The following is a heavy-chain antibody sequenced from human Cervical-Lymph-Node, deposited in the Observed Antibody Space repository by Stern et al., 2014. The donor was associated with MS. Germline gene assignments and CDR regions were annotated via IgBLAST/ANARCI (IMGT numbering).Heavy chain of an antibody. D-gene: IGHD1-14*01. J-gene: IGHJ3*01. CDR2: INPDSGGI. CDR3: TRNLVGTDAFDV. V-gene: IGHV1-2*06. CDR1: GYTFTDYY. Sequence: QVQLMQSGAALKKPGTSVKVSCQTSGYTFTDYYIHWVRQAPGQGLEWMGRINPDSGGITYAQKFRGRVTMTRDTSSNTAYMELSSLRSDDTAMFYCTRNLVGTDAFDVWGQGTMVIVSS.